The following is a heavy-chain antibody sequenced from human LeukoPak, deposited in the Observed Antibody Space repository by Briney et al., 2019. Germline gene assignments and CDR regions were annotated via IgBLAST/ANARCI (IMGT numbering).Heavy chain of an antibody. CDR1: GYPFTSYG. CDR3: ARGYDILTGYYPYYYYGMDV. Sequence: ASVKVSCKASGYPFTSYGISWVRQAPGQGLEWMGWISAYNGNTDYAQKLQGRVTMTTDTSTSTAYMELRSLRSDDTAVYYCARGYDILTGYYPYYYYGMDVWGQGTTVTVSS. CDR2: ISAYNGNT. D-gene: IGHD3-9*01. J-gene: IGHJ6*02. V-gene: IGHV1-18*01.